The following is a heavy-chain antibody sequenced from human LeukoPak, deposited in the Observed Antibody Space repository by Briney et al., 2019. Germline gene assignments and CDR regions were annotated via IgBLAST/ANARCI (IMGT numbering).Heavy chain of an antibody. J-gene: IGHJ6*03. D-gene: IGHD4-17*01. CDR3: ARVAVPSTYYYYMDV. CDR2: IDPKSGAT. CDR1: GYTFTGYY. V-gene: IGHV1-2*02. Sequence: ASVKVSCKASGYTFTGYYMHWVRQAPGQGLEWMAWIDPKSGATNYAQKLQGRVTMTTDTSTSTAYMELRSLRSDDTAVYYCARVAVPSTYYYYMDVWGKGTTVTISS.